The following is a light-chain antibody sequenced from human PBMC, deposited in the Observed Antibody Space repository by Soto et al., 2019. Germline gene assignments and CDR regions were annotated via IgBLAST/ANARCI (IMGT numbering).Light chain of an antibody. CDR2: DAS. Sequence: IVLTQSPGTLSLSPGERATLSCRASQSVSRYLAWYQQKPGQAPRRLIYDASNRATGIPARFSGSGSGTDFTLTISSREPEDVAVYNCQYRSNWSPGTFGQGTRLEIK. CDR1: QSVSRY. CDR3: QYRSNWSPGT. J-gene: IGKJ5*01. V-gene: IGKV3-11*01.